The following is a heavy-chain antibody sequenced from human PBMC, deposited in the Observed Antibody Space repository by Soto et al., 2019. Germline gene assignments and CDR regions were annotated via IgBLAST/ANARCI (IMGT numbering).Heavy chain of an antibody. V-gene: IGHV4-30-4*08. Sequence: SETLCLTCTVSGDSLSRADYCWIWIRQAPEKGLEWIGYICYSGSTYHNPSLKSRTSMSVDTSKRQFSLTLTSVTAADTAVDYCARDESCRFDYWGQRRPVTVSS. J-gene: IGHJ4*02. CDR2: ICYSGST. CDR3: ARDESCRFDY. CDR1: GDSLSRADYC.